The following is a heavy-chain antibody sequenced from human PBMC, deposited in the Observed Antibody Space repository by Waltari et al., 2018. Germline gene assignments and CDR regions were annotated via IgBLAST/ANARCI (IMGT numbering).Heavy chain of an antibody. V-gene: IGHV4-34*02. Sequence: QVQLQQWGAGLLRPSETLSLTCAVSGASFSGSFWGWIRQAPGEGLEWIGEISHTGSTNYNPSLKSRVTMSVDTSKSQFSLNLKSVTAADSAVYYCARHGMATTFGSPIPFDPWGQGTLVTVSS. CDR1: GASFSGSF. J-gene: IGHJ5*02. CDR3: ARHGMATTFGSPIPFDP. CDR2: ISHTGST. D-gene: IGHD3-3*01.